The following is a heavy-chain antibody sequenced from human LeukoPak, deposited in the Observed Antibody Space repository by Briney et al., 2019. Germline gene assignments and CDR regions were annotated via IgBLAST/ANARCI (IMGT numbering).Heavy chain of an antibody. CDR2: TSYDGSNK. Sequence: TGGSLRLSCAASGFTFSSYAMHWVRQAPGKGLEWVAVTSYDGSNKYYADSVKGRFTISRDNSKNTLYLQMNSLRAEDTAVYYCARDAPIAVAGNFDYWGQGTLVTVSS. J-gene: IGHJ4*02. V-gene: IGHV3-30-3*01. D-gene: IGHD6-19*01. CDR3: ARDAPIAVAGNFDY. CDR1: GFTFSSYA.